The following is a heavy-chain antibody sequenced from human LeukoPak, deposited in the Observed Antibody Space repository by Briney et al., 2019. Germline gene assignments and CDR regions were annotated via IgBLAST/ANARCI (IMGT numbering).Heavy chain of an antibody. V-gene: IGHV4-59*01. Sequence: SETLSLTCTVSGGSISSYYWSWIRQPPGKGLEWIGYIHYSGSTNYNPSLKSRVTISVDTSKNQFSLKLSSVTAADTAVYYCARASITYYYYYYMGVWGKGTTVTVSS. J-gene: IGHJ6*03. CDR1: GGSISSYY. CDR2: IHYSGST. D-gene: IGHD1-14*01. CDR3: ARASITYYYYYYMGV.